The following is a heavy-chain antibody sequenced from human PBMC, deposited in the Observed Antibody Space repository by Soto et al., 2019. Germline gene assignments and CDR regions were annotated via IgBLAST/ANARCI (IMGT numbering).Heavy chain of an antibody. D-gene: IGHD3-3*01. Sequence: LRLSCAASGFTFSSYGMHWVRQAPGKGLEWVAVISYDGSNKYYADSVKGRFTISRDNSKNTLYLQMNSLRAEDTAVYYCAKEVWGVWSGYSETYYFDYWGQGTLGAV. CDR3: AKEVWGVWSGYSETYYFDY. J-gene: IGHJ4*02. CDR2: ISYDGSNK. CDR1: GFTFSSYG. V-gene: IGHV3-30*18.